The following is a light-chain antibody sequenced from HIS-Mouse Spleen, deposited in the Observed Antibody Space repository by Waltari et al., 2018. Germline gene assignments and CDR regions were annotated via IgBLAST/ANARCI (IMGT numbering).Light chain of an antibody. CDR3: CSYAGSYTLV. CDR1: SSDVGGYNY. Sequence: QSALTQPRSVSGSPGQSVTISCTGTSSDVGGYNYVSWYQPHPGKAPNLMMYAVSKRPSGVPDRFSGSKSGNTASLPISGLQAEDEADYYCCSYAGSYTLVFGGGTKLTVL. J-gene: IGLJ2*01. V-gene: IGLV2-11*01. CDR2: AVS.